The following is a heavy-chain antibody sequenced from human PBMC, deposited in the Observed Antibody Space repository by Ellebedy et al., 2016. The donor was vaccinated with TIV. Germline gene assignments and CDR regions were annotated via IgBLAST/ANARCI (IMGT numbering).Heavy chain of an antibody. D-gene: IGHD3-10*01. Sequence: GESLKISCTASGFTFGDYAMSWVRQAPGKGLEWVAHIKTDGSETYYVDSVKGRFTISRDNAKNSLYLQMSSLRAEDTAVYYCARDQGWAYPGSTRFDYWGQGTLVTVSS. CDR2: IKTDGSET. CDR1: GFTFGDYA. J-gene: IGHJ4*03. CDR3: ARDQGWAYPGSTRFDY. V-gene: IGHV3-7*01.